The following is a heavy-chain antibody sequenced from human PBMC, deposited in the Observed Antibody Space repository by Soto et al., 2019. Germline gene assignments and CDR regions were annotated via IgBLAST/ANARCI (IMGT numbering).Heavy chain of an antibody. V-gene: IGHV3-33*01. CDR2: IWYDGSNK. CDR1: GFTFSNYG. D-gene: IGHD1-26*01. J-gene: IGHJ3*02. Sequence: PGGSLRLSCAASGFTFSNYGMHWVRQAPGKGLEWVAVIWYDGSNKFYADSVKGRFTISRDNSKNTLYLQMNSLRAEDTAVYYCARYREGTFDIWGQGSMVTVSS. CDR3: ARYREGTFDI.